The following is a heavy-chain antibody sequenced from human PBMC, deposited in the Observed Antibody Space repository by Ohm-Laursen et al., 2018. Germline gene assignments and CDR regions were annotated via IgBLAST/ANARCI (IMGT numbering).Heavy chain of an antibody. V-gene: IGHV3-15*01. CDR1: GFTFSNAW. CDR2: IKSKTDGGTT. Sequence: LRLSCAASGFTFSNAWMSWVRQAPGKGLEWVGRIKSKTDGGTTDYAAPVKGRFTISRDDSKNTLYLQMNSLKTEDTAVYYCTTDFDSSGWRNYWGQGTLVTVSS. J-gene: IGHJ4*02. CDR3: TTDFDSSGWRNY. D-gene: IGHD6-19*01.